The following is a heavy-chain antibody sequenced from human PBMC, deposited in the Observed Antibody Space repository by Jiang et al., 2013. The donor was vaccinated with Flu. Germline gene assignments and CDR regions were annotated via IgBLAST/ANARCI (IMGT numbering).Heavy chain of an antibody. D-gene: IGHD3-16*01. CDR2: ISAYNGNT. V-gene: IGHV1-18*04. CDR3: AREQFYTFGGDSDAFDI. CDR1: GYTFTSYG. J-gene: IGHJ3*02. Sequence: GAEVKKPGASVKVSCKASGYTFTSYGISWVRQAPGQGLEWMGWISAYNGNTNYAQKLQGRVTMTTDTSTSTAYMELRSLRSDDTAVYYCAREQFYTFGGDSDAFDIWGQGTMVTVSS.